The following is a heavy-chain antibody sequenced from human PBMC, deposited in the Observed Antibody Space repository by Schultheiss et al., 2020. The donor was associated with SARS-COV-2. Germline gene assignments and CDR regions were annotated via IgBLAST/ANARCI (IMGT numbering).Heavy chain of an antibody. CDR1: GFTFSSYA. D-gene: IGHD3-10*01. CDR3: TRPIGTVYYHYGMDV. CDR2: ISYDGSNK. V-gene: IGHV3-30-3*01. Sequence: GGSLRLSCAASGFTFSSYAMHWVRQAPGKGLEWVAVISYDGSNKYYADSVKGRFTISRDNSKNTLDLQMNSLRAEDTAVYFCTRPIGTVYYHYGMDVWGQGTTVTVSS. J-gene: IGHJ6*02.